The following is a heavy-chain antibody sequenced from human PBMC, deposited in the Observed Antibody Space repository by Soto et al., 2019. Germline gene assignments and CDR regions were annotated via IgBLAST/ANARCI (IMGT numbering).Heavy chain of an antibody. CDR3: TRAPLRCSGGSCYSADA. V-gene: IGHV3-49*04. CDR2: IRSSRYGETT. CDR1: GFTFHDHG. D-gene: IGHD2-15*01. J-gene: IGHJ5*02. Sequence: GGSLRLSCATSGFTFHDHGMSWVRQAPGKGLDWVGSIRSSRYGETTEYAASVKGRFFISRDDSKSIAFLQMNNLETEDTAVYYCTRAPLRCSGGSCYSADAWGQGTLVTVSS.